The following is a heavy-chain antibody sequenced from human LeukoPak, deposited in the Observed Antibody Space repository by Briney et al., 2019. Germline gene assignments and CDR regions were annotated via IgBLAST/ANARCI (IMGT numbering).Heavy chain of an antibody. CDR1: GFTFSSYG. CDR2: ISYDGSNK. V-gene: IGHV3-30*03. D-gene: IGHD6-19*01. Sequence: PGGSLRLSCAASGFTFSSYGMHWVRQAPGKGLEWVAVISYDGSNKYYADSVKGRFTISRDNSKNTLYLQMNSLKTEDTAVYYCARSRQWQFYFDYWGQGTLVTVSS. CDR3: ARSRQWQFYFDY. J-gene: IGHJ4*02.